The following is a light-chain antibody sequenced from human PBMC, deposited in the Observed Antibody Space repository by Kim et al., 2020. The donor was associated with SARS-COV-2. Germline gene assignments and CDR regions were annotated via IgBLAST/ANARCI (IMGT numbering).Light chain of an antibody. CDR3: QQSHGFPYS. J-gene: IGKJ2*03. CDR2: AVT. CDR1: QSVSTS. V-gene: IGKV1-39*01. Sequence: GSGGIRVTIACRASQSVSTSFNWYQQQPGKAPKLQSYAVTSLQSGVPTRFRGSRSGTDFTLTISSLQPEDFAIYYCQQSHGFPYSFGQGTKLEI.